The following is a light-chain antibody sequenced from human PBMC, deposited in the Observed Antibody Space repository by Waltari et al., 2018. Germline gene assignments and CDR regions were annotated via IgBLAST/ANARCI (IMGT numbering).Light chain of an antibody. CDR1: SRDVGNYDL. Sequence: QSALTQPASVSGSPGQSITISCTGTSRDVGNYDLVSWYQHLPGKPPKFLIYEVIKRPSGISNRFSASKSGNTASLTISGLQAEDEGDYFCCSYAGSRTYYVFGTGTTVSV. CDR3: CSYAGSRTYYV. V-gene: IGLV2-23*02. CDR2: EVI. J-gene: IGLJ1*01.